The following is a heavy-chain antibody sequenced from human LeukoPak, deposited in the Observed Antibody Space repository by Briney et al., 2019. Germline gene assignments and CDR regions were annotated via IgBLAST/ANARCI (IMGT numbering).Heavy chain of an antibody. Sequence: PGGSLRLSCAASGFTFSDYYMSWIRQAPGKGLEWVSYISSGGSTIYYADSVKGRFTISRDNAKNSLYLQMNSLRAEDTAVYYCARGHSNSYYYYYYMDVWGKGTTVTVSS. CDR2: ISSGGSTI. J-gene: IGHJ6*03. CDR3: ARGHSNSYYYYYYMDV. V-gene: IGHV3-11*04. D-gene: IGHD4-11*01. CDR1: GFTFSDYY.